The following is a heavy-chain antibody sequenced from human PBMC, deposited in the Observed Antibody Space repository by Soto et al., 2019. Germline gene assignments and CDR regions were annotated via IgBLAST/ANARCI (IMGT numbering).Heavy chain of an antibody. V-gene: IGHV4-30-4*01. J-gene: IGHJ2*01. CDR2: IFDGGST. D-gene: IGHD2-8*01. CDR3: AREIMPLTNDWYFAL. CDR1: GGSISGGVHS. Sequence: QVQLQESGPGLVKPSETLSLTCTVSGGSISGGVHSWSWIRQPPGKGLEWIGHIFDGGSTYYNPSIKSRLTISVDTSKNQFSLRLSSVTAADTAVYYCAREIMPLTNDWYFALWGRGTLVTVSS.